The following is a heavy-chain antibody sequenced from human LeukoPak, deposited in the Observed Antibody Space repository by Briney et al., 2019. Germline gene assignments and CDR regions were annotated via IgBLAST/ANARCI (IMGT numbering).Heavy chain of an antibody. Sequence: SQTLSLTCAVSGGSISSGGYSWSWIRQPPGKGLEWIGYIYLSGSTYYNPSLKSRVTISVDRSKNQFSLKLSSVTAADTAVYYCARGGSSVQDFDYWGQGTLVTVSS. CDR2: IYLSGST. V-gene: IGHV4-30-2*01. CDR3: ARGGSSVQDFDY. J-gene: IGHJ4*02. D-gene: IGHD1-26*01. CDR1: GGSISSGGYS.